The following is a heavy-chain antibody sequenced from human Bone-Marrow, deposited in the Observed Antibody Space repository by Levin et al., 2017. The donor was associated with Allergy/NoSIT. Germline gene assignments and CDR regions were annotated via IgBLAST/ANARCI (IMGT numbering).Heavy chain of an antibody. CDR3: ARAGGTGIVEGNFYYYGLDV. CDR1: GFTVTYNY. Sequence: GESLKISCAASGFTVTYNYLTWVRQAPGKGLEWVSVIYGTTYTYYADSVKGRFTISRDNSQNTLYLQMNSLRGDDTAVYYCARAGGTGIVEGNFYYYGLDVWGQGTTVTVSS. CDR2: IYGTTYT. V-gene: IGHV3-53*01. D-gene: IGHD2-15*01. J-gene: IGHJ6*02.